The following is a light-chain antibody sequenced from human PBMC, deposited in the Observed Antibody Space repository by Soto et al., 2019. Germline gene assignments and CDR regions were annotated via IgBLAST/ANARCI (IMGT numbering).Light chain of an antibody. Sequence: ALTQPASVSGSPGQSITISCTGTSSDVGGYNYVSWYQQHPGKAPKLMIYEVSNRPSGVSNRFSGSKSGNTASLTISGLQAEDEADYYCSSYTSSRLYVFGTGTKVTVL. CDR3: SSYTSSRLYV. J-gene: IGLJ1*01. V-gene: IGLV2-14*01. CDR1: SSDVGGYNY. CDR2: EVS.